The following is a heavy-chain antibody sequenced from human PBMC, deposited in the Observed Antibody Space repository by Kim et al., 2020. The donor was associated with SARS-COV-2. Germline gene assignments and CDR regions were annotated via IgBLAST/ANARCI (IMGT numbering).Heavy chain of an antibody. Sequence: PSFQGKVTISADKSIRTAYLQWSSLKASDTAMYYCARRLDTAMANWFDPWGQGTLVTVSS. J-gene: IGHJ5*02. CDR3: ARRLDTAMANWFDP. D-gene: IGHD5-18*01. V-gene: IGHV5-51*01.